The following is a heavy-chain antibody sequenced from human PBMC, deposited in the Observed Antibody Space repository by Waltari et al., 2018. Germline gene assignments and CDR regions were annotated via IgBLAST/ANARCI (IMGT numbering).Heavy chain of an antibody. Sequence: QVQLVQSGPERKNPGASVKVSCKASGYPFINYGISLGRQAPGQGFQYMRWINPSNGQTDYKTQFQGRLTMTTDTSTTTAYMELTGLRSDDMAIYYCSRVGLYSTSWNGRASDHWGQGTRVIVSS. D-gene: IGHD2-2*01. CDR1: GYPFINYG. V-gene: IGHV1-18*03. CDR3: SRVGLYSTSWNGRASDH. CDR2: INPSNGQT. J-gene: IGHJ4*02.